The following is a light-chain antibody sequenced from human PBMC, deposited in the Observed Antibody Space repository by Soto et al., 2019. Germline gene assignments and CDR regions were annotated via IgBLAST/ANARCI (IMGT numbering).Light chain of an antibody. CDR3: QAWDSSTGYV. Sequence: QSALTQPRSVSGSPGQSVTISCTGTNSDVGGYNSVSWYQQLPGKAPKLMISAVSQRPSGVPDRFSGSKSGNTASLTISGLQADDEADYYCQAWDSSTGYVFGTGTKLTVL. V-gene: IGLV2-11*01. J-gene: IGLJ1*01. CDR2: AVS. CDR1: NSDVGGYNS.